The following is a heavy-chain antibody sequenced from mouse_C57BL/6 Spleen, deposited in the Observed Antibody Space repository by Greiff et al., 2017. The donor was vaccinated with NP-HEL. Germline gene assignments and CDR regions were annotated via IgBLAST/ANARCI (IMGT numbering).Heavy chain of an antibody. Sequence: DVKLQESGPVLVKPGASVKMSCKASGYTFTDYYMNWVKQSHGKSLEWIGVINPYNGGTSYNQKFKGKATLTVDKSSSTAYMELNSLTSEDSAVYYCARYGNWYFDVWGTGTTVTVSS. CDR2: INPYNGGT. D-gene: IGHD2-1*01. CDR1: GYTFTDYY. CDR3: ARYGNWYFDV. J-gene: IGHJ1*03. V-gene: IGHV1-19*01.